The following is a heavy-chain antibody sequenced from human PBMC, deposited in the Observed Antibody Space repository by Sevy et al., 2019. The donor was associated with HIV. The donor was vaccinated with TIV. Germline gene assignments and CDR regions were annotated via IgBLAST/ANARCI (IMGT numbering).Heavy chain of an antibody. CDR1: GFTFRSYW. Sequence: GGSLRLSCAVSGFTFRSYWMSWVRQAPGKGLEWVAHIKVDGSEKYHVDSVKGRFTSSIDNAKNSLFLQRNSLRVEDTAVYYCARDCSSTSCLWGLDVWGQGTAVTVSS. D-gene: IGHD2-2*01. CDR2: IKVDGSEK. J-gene: IGHJ6*02. CDR3: ARDCSSTSCLWGLDV. V-gene: IGHV3-7*03.